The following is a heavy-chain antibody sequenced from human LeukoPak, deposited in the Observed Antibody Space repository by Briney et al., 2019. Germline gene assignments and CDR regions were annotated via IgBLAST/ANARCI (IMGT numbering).Heavy chain of an antibody. CDR1: GGSFSGYY. D-gene: IGHD3-3*01. Sequence: SETLSLTCAVYGGSFSGYYWSWIRQPPGKGLEWIGEINHSGGSNYSPSLKSRVTISVDTSKNQFSLKMNSVTAADTAVYYCARSRQIFGVAENWFDPWGQGTLVTVSS. V-gene: IGHV4-34*01. J-gene: IGHJ5*02. CDR2: INHSGGS. CDR3: ARSRQIFGVAENWFDP.